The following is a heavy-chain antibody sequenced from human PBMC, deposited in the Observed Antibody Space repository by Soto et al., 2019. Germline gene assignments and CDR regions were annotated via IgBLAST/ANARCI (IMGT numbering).Heavy chain of an antibody. Sequence: SETLSLTCTVSGGSISSGGYYWSLIRQHPGKGLEWIGYIYYSGSTYYNPSLKSRVTISVDTSNNQLSLKLRSVTAADTAVYYCARHDGFSSGWIFDYWGHGTLVTVS. CDR3: ARHDGFSSGWIFDY. J-gene: IGHJ4*01. CDR1: GGSISSGGYY. CDR2: IYYSGST. V-gene: IGHV4-39*01. D-gene: IGHD6-19*01.